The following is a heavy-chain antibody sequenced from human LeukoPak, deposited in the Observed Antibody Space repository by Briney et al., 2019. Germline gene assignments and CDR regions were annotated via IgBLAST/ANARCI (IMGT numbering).Heavy chain of an antibody. CDR3: AREGVYCSGGSCYFDY. V-gene: IGHV1-46*01. D-gene: IGHD2-15*01. CDR1: GYTFTSYY. CDR2: INSSGGST. Sequence: ASVKVSCKASGYTFTSYYMHWVRQAPGQGLEWMGIINSSGGSTSYAQKFQGRVTMTRDTSTSTVYMELSSLRSEDTAVYYCAREGVYCSGGSCYFDYWGQGTLVTVSS. J-gene: IGHJ4*02.